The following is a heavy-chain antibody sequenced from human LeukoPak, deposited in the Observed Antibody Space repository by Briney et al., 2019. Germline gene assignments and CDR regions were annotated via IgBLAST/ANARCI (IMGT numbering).Heavy chain of an antibody. Sequence: PSETLSLTCSVSGGSISSSSSYWGWIRQPPGKGLEWIGSIYYSGSSFDNPALKSRVTVSVDTSKNQFSLKLSSVTAADTAVYYCATRLDAFDIWGQGTMVTVSS. D-gene: IGHD6-19*01. CDR2: IYYSGSS. CDR3: ATRLDAFDI. CDR1: GGSISSSSSY. V-gene: IGHV4-39*01. J-gene: IGHJ3*02.